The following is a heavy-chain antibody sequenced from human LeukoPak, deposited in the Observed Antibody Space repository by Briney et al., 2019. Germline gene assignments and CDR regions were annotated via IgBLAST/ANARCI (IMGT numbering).Heavy chain of an antibody. Sequence: ASVKVSCKASGYTFTSYGISWVRQAPGQGLEWMGWISAYNGNTNYAQKLQGRVTMTTDISTSTAYMELRSLGSDDTAVYYCARDVLRYFDWLLPLDYWGQGTLVTVSS. CDR3: ARDVLRYFDWLLPLDY. D-gene: IGHD3-9*01. J-gene: IGHJ4*02. V-gene: IGHV1-18*01. CDR2: ISAYNGNT. CDR1: GYTFTSYG.